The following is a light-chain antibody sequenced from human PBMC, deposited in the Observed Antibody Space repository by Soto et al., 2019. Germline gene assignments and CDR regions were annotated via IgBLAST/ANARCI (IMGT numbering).Light chain of an antibody. CDR3: QQYLSSQWT. Sequence: EVVLTQSPGTVSLSPGERATLSCRASQSVGSNYLAWYQQQPGQAPRLLMYGVSKTATGIPDRFSGSGSGTDFILTISRLEPEDFVVYYCQQYLSSQWTFGQGTKVEIK. CDR2: GVS. J-gene: IGKJ1*01. V-gene: IGKV3-20*01. CDR1: QSVGSNY.